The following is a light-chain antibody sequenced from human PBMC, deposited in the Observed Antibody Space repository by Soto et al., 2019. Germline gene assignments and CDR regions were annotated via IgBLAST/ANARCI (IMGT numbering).Light chain of an antibody. CDR2: GAS. V-gene: IGKV3-20*01. CDR3: QQYGSSSWT. CDR1: LSVSSSY. Sequence: EIVLTQSPGTLSLSPGERATLSCRASLSVSSSYLAWYQQRPGQAPRLLIYGASTGATGIPDRFSGSGSGTDFTLTISRLEPEDFAVYYCQQYGSSSWTFGQGTKVEIK. J-gene: IGKJ1*01.